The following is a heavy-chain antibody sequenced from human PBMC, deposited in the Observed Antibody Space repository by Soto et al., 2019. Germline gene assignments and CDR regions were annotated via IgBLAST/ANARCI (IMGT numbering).Heavy chain of an antibody. CDR1: GYTFTGYY. J-gene: IGHJ3*02. CDR2: INPNSGGT. CDR3: ARGSVIVGAPNDAFDI. V-gene: IGHV1-2*02. D-gene: IGHD1-26*01. Sequence: RASVKVSCKASGYTFTGYYMHWVRQAPGQGLEWMGWINPNSGGTNYAQKFQGRVTMTRDTSISTAYMELSRLRSDDTAVYYCARGSVIVGAPNDAFDIWGQGTMVTVSS.